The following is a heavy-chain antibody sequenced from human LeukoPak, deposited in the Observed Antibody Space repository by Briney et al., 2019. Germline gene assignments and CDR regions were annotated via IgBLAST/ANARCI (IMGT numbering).Heavy chain of an antibody. CDR1: GGSISSSTYY. V-gene: IGHV4-39*01. CDR3: ARHWSFSGWYDLHFDY. CDR2: IYYSGNT. Sequence: SETLSLTCTVSGGSISSSTYYWGWIRQPPGKGLEWIGSIYYSGNTYYNPSLKSRVTVSVDTSKNQFSLKLTSVTAADTAVYYCARHWSFSGWYDLHFDYWGQETLVTVSS. J-gene: IGHJ4*02. D-gene: IGHD6-19*01.